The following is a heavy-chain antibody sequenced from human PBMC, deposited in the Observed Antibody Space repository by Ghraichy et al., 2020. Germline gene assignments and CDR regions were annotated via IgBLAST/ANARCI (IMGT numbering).Heavy chain of an antibody. Sequence: GGSLRLSCAAPGFTFSSYAMSWVRQAPGKGLEWVSAISGSGGRTYYADSVKGRFTISRDNSKNTLYLQMNSLRAEDTTVYYCAKDQTRPLDAFDIWGQGTMVTVSS. J-gene: IGHJ3*02. CDR2: ISGSGGRT. V-gene: IGHV3-23*01. CDR1: GFTFSSYA. CDR3: AKDQTRPLDAFDI.